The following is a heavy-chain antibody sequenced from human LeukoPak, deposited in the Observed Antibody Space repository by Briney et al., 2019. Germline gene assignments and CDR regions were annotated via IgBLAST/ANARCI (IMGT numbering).Heavy chain of an antibody. D-gene: IGHD2-15*01. CDR3: AKDIGSVPYYYYYMDV. V-gene: IGHV3-23*01. J-gene: IGHJ6*03. CDR1: GFTFSSYA. Sequence: GGSLRLSCAASGFTFSSYAMSRVRQAPGKGLEWVSAISGSGGSTYYADSVKGRFTISRDNSKNTLYLQMNSLRAEDTAVYYCAKDIGSVPYYYYYMDVWGKGTTVTVSS. CDR2: ISGSGGST.